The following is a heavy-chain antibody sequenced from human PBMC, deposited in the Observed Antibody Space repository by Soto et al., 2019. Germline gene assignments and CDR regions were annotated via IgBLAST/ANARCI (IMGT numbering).Heavy chain of an antibody. Sequence: LSLTCTVSGGSISSGDYYWSWIRQPPGKGLEWIGYIYYSGSTYYNPSLKSRVTISVDTSKNQFSLKLSSVTAADTAVYYCAREKYDSSGRNWFDPWGQGTLVTVSS. CDR1: GGSISSGDYY. V-gene: IGHV4-30-4*01. CDR3: AREKYDSSGRNWFDP. CDR2: IYYSGST. D-gene: IGHD3-22*01. J-gene: IGHJ5*02.